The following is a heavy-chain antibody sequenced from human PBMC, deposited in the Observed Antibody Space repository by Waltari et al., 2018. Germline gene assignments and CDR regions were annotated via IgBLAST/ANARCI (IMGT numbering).Heavy chain of an antibody. V-gene: IGHV4-39*01. Sequence: QLQLQESGPGLVKPSETLSLTCTVSGDSISRSSYYWGWIRQSPGKGLEWIGTINYSGNTDYNPTLKSRVTISGDTSKNQFSLKLSSVTAADTAVDYCARHWKRNGYRFDPWGQGPLLTVSS. J-gene: IGHJ5*02. CDR2: INYSGNT. CDR1: GDSISRSSYY. CDR3: ARHWKRNGYRFDP. D-gene: IGHD5-12*01.